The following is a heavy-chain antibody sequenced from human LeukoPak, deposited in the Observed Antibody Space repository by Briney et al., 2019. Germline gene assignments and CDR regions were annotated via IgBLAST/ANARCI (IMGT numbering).Heavy chain of an antibody. D-gene: IGHD3-3*01. V-gene: IGHV3-23*01. CDR2: ISGSSDSK. CDR3: AKDFWSGHVAFDI. CDR1: GFTFSDYG. J-gene: IGHJ3*02. Sequence: GGSLRLSCAASGFTFSDYGMSWVRQAPGKGLEWVSTISGSSDSKYSADSVKGRFIISRDNSKNTLHLQMNSLRAEDTAVYYCAKDFWSGHVAFDIWGQGTMVTVSS.